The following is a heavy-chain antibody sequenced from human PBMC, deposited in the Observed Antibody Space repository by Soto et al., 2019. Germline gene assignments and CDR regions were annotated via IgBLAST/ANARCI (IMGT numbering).Heavy chain of an antibody. CDR2: ISSSSSYT. D-gene: IGHD3-22*01. V-gene: IGHV3-21*05. Sequence: PGGSLRLSCAASGFTFSRYGIHWVRQAPGKGLEWVSYISSSSSYTNYADSVKGRFTISRDNAKNSLYLQMNSLRAEDTAVYCCARDPDNYYYGMDVWGQGTTVTVSS. J-gene: IGHJ6*02. CDR1: GFTFSRYG. CDR3: ARDPDNYYYGMDV.